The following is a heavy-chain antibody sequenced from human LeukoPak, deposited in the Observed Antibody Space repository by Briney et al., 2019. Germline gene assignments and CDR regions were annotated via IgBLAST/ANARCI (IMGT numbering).Heavy chain of an antibody. Sequence: GASVKVSCKASGYTFTSYYFHWVRQAPGQGLEWAGTIDPADGTTTYAQRLQGRVTMTWDMSASTVYMDPSSLSFEDTAVYYCARGYYDSSGYYDAFDIWGQGTMVTVSS. CDR3: ARGYYDSSGYYDAFDI. CDR1: GYTFTSYY. J-gene: IGHJ3*02. CDR2: IDPADGTT. D-gene: IGHD3-22*01. V-gene: IGHV1-46*04.